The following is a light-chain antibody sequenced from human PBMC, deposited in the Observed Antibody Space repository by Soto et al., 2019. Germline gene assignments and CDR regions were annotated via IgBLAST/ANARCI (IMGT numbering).Light chain of an antibody. V-gene: IGKV3-11*01. CDR2: DAS. CDR3: QQRSNWPPWT. CDR1: QSVSRY. J-gene: IGKJ1*01. Sequence: EIVLTQSPSTLSLSPGERATLSCRASQSVSRYLAWYQQKPGQAPRLLIYDASNRATGIPARFSGSGSGTDFTLTISSLEPADFAVYYCQQRSNWPPWTFGQGTKVEIK.